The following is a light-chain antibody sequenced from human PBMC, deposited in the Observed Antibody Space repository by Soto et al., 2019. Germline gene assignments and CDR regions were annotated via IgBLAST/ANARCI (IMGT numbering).Light chain of an antibody. V-gene: IGKV3-20*01. CDR1: QSVSSNY. Sequence: ESVLTQSPGTLSLSPGERATLSCRASQSVSSNYLAWYQQKPGQAPRLVMSGASNRAAGIPDRFDGGGSGKDFTLTISRLEPEDFAVYYCQQYDISPWTFGQGTKVEIK. CDR2: GAS. CDR3: QQYDISPWT. J-gene: IGKJ1*01.